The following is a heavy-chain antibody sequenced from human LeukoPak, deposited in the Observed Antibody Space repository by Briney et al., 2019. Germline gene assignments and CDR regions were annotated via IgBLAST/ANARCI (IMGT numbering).Heavy chain of an antibody. CDR2: INPSGGST. D-gene: IGHD4-17*01. Sequence: ASVKVSCKASGYTFTSYYIHWVRQAPGQGLEWMGIINPSGGSTSYAQKFQGRVTMTRDTSTSTVYMELSSLRSEDTAVYYRARCGDINWYFDLWGRGTLVTVSS. CDR1: GYTFTSYY. J-gene: IGHJ2*01. V-gene: IGHV1-46*01. CDR3: ARCGDINWYFDL.